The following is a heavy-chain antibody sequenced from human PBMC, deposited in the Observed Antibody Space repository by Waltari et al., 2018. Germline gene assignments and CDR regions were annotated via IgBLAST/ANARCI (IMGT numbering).Heavy chain of an antibody. J-gene: IGHJ5*02. D-gene: IGHD1-26*01. Sequence: QVQLQESGPGLLKPSETLSLPCAVSGYSINSGYYLGWSRQPPEEGLEWIGSMYHIGNTYYNPSLKSRVTMSLDTSKNQFSLKLSSVTAADTAVYYWARVHSVSYAQASWFDPWGQGTLVTVSS. CDR2: MYHIGNT. V-gene: IGHV4-38-2*01. CDR1: GYSINSGYY. CDR3: ARVHSVSYAQASWFDP.